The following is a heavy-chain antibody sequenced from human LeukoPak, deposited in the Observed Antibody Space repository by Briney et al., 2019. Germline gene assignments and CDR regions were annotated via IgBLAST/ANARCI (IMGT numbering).Heavy chain of an antibody. Sequence: GGSLRLSCAASGFTFSDYYMDWVRQAPGKGLEWVAVISYDGSNKYYADSVKGRFTISRDNSKNTLYLQMNSLRTEDTAVYYCASPEEDYWGQGTLVTVSS. CDR2: ISYDGSNK. CDR1: GFTFSDYY. CDR3: ASPEEDY. J-gene: IGHJ4*02. V-gene: IGHV3-30-3*01.